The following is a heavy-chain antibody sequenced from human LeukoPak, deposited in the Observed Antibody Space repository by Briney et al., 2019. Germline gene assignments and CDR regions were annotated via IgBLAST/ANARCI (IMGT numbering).Heavy chain of an antibody. CDR1: GGSISSSSYS. V-gene: IGHV4-39*01. D-gene: IGHD6-13*01. J-gene: IGHJ4*02. CDR2: IYYSGST. CDR3: ARHLLGIAAAWAFDY. Sequence: PSETLSLTCTVSGGSISSSSYSWGWIRQPPGKGLEWIGSIYYSGSTYYNPSLKSRVTISVDTSKNQFSLKLSSVTAADTAVYYCARHLLGIAAAWAFDYWGQGTLVTVSS.